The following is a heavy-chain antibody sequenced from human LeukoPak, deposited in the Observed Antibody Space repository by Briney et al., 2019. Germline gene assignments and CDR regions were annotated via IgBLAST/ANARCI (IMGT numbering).Heavy chain of an antibody. V-gene: IGHV3-30*03. CDR1: GFTFSSYG. CDR3: ARGGVVGATKNYDC. Sequence: GGSLRLSCAASGFTFSSYGMHWVRQAPGKGLEWVAVISYDGSNKYYAYSVKGRFTISRDNSKNTLYLQMNSLRAEDTAVYYCARGGVVGATKNYDCWGQGALVTVSS. CDR2: ISYDGSNK. D-gene: IGHD1-26*01. J-gene: IGHJ4*02.